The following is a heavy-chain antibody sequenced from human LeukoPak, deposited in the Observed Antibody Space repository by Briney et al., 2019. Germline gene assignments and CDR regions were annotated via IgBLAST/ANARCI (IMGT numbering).Heavy chain of an antibody. CDR3: ARGLGASSGYYLSVN. Sequence: SVKVSCKTSGGSFSTSPISWVRRAPGQGLEWMGGIIPIFGTGNYAQKFQGRVTITADEFTSTAYMELSSLTSEDTAVYYCARGLGASSGYYLSVNWRQGTLVTVSS. CDR1: GGSFSTSP. J-gene: IGHJ4*02. CDR2: IIPIFGTG. D-gene: IGHD3-22*01. V-gene: IGHV1-69*13.